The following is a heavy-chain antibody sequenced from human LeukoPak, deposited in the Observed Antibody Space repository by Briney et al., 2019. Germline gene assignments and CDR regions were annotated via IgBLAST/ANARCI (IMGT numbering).Heavy chain of an antibody. V-gene: IGHV1-46*01. D-gene: IGHD3-16*01. Sequence: ASVKVSCKASEYTFTKYSIHWVRQAPGQGLEWMGMINPSDGATTYAQRFQGRVTMTRDMSTTTVYMDLRSLRSEDTAVYFCAREQRGVLSGSLGGLFASYYTYYYMDVWGRGTTVTVSS. J-gene: IGHJ6*03. CDR1: EYTFTKYS. CDR2: INPSDGAT. CDR3: AREQRGVLSGSLGGLFASYYTYYYMDV.